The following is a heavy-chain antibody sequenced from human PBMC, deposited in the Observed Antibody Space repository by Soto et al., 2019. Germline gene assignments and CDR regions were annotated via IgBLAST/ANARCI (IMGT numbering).Heavy chain of an antibody. J-gene: IGHJ6*02. CDR3: ASMTTVTPYYYYGMDV. Sequence: PGESLKISCKGSVYSFTSYWIGWVRQMPGKCLEWMGIIYPGDSDTXXSPSFQGXXTISAYKSISTXYLQWXSLKASDTAMYYCASMTTVTPYYYYGMDVWGQGTTVTXS. V-gene: IGHV5-51*01. D-gene: IGHD4-17*01. CDR1: VYSFTSYW. CDR2: IYPGDSDT.